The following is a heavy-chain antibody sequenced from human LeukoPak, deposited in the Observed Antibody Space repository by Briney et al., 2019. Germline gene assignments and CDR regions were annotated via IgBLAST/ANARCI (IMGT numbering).Heavy chain of an antibody. CDR2: NNPNSGGT. D-gene: IGHD2-21*02. CDR1: GYTFTGYY. Sequence: GASVKVSCKASGYTFTGYYMHWVRQAPGQGLEWMGWNNPNSGGTNYAQKFQGRVTMTRDTSISTAYMELSRLRSDDTAVYYCARDPRGDLYAFDIWGQGTMVTVSS. J-gene: IGHJ3*02. V-gene: IGHV1-2*02. CDR3: ARDPRGDLYAFDI.